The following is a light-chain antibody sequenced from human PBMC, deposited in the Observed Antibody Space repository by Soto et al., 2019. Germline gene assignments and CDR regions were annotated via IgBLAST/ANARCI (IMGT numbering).Light chain of an antibody. Sequence: EIVMTQSPATLSVSPGERATLSCRASQSVSTNLAWYQQKPGQAPRLLIYGVSTRAYGIPDRFGGRGSGTEVTLTISSLQSEDFALYSGQQYNTWPGTFGQGTKLEIK. J-gene: IGKJ2*01. V-gene: IGKV3-15*01. CDR1: QSVSTN. CDR2: GVS. CDR3: QQYNTWPGT.